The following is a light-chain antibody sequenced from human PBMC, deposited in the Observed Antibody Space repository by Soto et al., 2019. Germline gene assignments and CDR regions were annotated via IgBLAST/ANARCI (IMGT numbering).Light chain of an antibody. Sequence: EIVLTQSPATLSLSPGERATFSCRASQSVSSCLAWYQQKPGQAPRLLIYDASNRATGIPARFSGSGSGTDFTLTISSLEPEDFAVYYCQQRSNWPPYTFGQGTKLEIK. J-gene: IGKJ2*01. CDR3: QQRSNWPPYT. CDR2: DAS. CDR1: QSVSSC. V-gene: IGKV3-11*01.